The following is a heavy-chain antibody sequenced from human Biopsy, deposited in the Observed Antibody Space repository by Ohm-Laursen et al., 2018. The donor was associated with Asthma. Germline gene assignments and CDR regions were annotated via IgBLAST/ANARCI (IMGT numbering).Heavy chain of an antibody. CDR1: GFTFSSYA. CDR3: ARDGTDMNEAMPKDY. CDR2: ISYDGSNK. V-gene: IGHV3-30-3*01. Sequence: SIRLSCAASGFTFSSYAMHWVRQAPGKGLEWVAVISYDGSNKYYADSVKGRFTISRDNAKNSLYLQMNSLRAEDTAVYYCARDGTDMNEAMPKDYWGQGTLVTVSS. D-gene: IGHD2-2*01. J-gene: IGHJ4*02.